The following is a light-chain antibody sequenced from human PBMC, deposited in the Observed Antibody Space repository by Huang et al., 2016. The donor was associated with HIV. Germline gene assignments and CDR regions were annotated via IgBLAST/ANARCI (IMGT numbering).Light chain of an antibody. CDR1: QDIGGS. CDR2: AAS. Sequence: IQMTQSPSSLSASVGDRLTITCRASQDIGGSFAWYQQKPGKAPNLRLYAASRWISGVPYRFSGSGSRTDHTLTISSLQPGDFASYYCQQYYSPPYTFGQGTKLEIK. V-gene: IGKV1-NL1*01. J-gene: IGKJ2*01. CDR3: QQYYSPPYT.